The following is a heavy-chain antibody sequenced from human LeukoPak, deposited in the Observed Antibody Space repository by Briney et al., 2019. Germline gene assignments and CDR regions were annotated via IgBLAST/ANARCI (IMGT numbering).Heavy chain of an antibody. Sequence: SETLSLTCAVYGGSFSDYYWSWIRQPPGKGLEWIGEIDHSGSSNYNPSLKSRVTISVDTSKNQFSLNLSSVTAADTAVYYCARLFDYWGQGTLVTVSS. CDR2: IDHSGSS. CDR1: GGSFSDYY. V-gene: IGHV4-34*01. CDR3: ARLFDY. J-gene: IGHJ4*02.